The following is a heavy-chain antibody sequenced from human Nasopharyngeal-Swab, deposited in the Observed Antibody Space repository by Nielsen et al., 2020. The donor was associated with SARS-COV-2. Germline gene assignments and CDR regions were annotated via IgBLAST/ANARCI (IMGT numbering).Heavy chain of an antibody. J-gene: IGHJ4*02. CDR1: GYTLTELS. CDR3: ATDAAAWGREYYFDY. Sequence: ASVKVSCKVSGYTLTELSMHWVRQAPGKGLEWMGGFDPEDGETIYAQKFQGRVTMTEDTSTDTAYMELSSLRSEDTAVYYCATDAAAWGREYYFDYWGQGTLVTVSS. CDR2: FDPEDGET. V-gene: IGHV1-24*01. D-gene: IGHD6-13*01.